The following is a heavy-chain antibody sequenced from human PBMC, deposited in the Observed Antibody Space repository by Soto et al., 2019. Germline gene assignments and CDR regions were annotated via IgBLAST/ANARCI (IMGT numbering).Heavy chain of an antibody. CDR2: INHSGST. D-gene: IGHD3-9*01. CDR1: GGSFSGYY. Sequence: QVQLQQWGAGLLKPSETLSLTCAVYGGSFSGYYWSWIRQPPGKGLEWIGEINHSGSTNYNPSLKSRVTISVDTSKNQFSLKLSSVTAADTAVYYCARRFAHYDILTGYLYFAYWGQGTLVTVSS. J-gene: IGHJ4*02. V-gene: IGHV4-34*01. CDR3: ARRFAHYDILTGYLYFAY.